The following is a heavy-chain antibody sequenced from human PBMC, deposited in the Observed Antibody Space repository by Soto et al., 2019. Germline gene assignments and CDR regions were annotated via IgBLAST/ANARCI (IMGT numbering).Heavy chain of an antibody. D-gene: IGHD4-17*01. V-gene: IGHV1-8*01. Sequence: ASVKVSCKASGYTFTSYDINWVRQATGQGLEWMGWMNPNSGNTGYAQKFQGRVTMTRNTSISTAYMELSSLRSEDTAVYYCASQNPTVTTELYYYYYYMDVWGKGTTVTVSS. CDR1: GYTFTSYD. CDR3: ASQNPTVTTELYYYYYYMDV. CDR2: MNPNSGNT. J-gene: IGHJ6*03.